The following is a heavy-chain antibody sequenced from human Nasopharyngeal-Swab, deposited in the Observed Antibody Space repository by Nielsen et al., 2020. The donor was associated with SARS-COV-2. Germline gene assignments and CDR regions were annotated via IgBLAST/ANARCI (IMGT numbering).Heavy chain of an antibody. CDR3: ARGPGFWEFCSGGSCYSSPFDP. J-gene: IGHJ5*02. CDR2: ISNSGSSI. CDR1: GFTFNDYY. V-gene: IGHV3-11*04. D-gene: IGHD2-15*01. Sequence: GGSLRLSCEASGFTFNDYYMSWIRQAPGQGLEWVSYISNSGSSIYYADSVKGRFTISRDNAKNSLSLQMNSLRAEDTAVYYCARGPGFWEFCSGGSCYSSPFDPWGQGTLVTVSS.